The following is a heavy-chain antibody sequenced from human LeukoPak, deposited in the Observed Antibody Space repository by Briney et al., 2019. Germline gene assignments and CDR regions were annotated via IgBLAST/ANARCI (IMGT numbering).Heavy chain of an antibody. CDR1: GFTFSSYG. CDR3: ARVGCSGGSCLDY. J-gene: IGHJ4*02. V-gene: IGHV3-33*01. D-gene: IGHD2-15*01. Sequence: GGSLRLSCAASGFTFSSYGMHWVRQAPGKGLEWVAVIWYDGSNKYCADSVKGRFTISRDNSKNTLYLQMNSLRAEDTAVYYCARVGCSGGSCLDYWGQGTLVTVSS. CDR2: IWYDGSNK.